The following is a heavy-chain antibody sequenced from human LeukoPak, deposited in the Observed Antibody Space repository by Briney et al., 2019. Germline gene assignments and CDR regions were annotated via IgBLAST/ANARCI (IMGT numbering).Heavy chain of an antibody. CDR3: ARDRPYSSGWYGVNWFDP. Sequence: ASVKVSCKASGYTFTSYGISWVRQAPGQGLEWMGWISAYNGNTNCAQKLQGRVTMTTDTSTSTAYMELRSLRSDDTAVYYCARDRPYSSGWYGVNWFDPWGQGTLVTVSS. V-gene: IGHV1-18*01. CDR2: ISAYNGNT. D-gene: IGHD6-19*01. CDR1: GYTFTSYG. J-gene: IGHJ5*02.